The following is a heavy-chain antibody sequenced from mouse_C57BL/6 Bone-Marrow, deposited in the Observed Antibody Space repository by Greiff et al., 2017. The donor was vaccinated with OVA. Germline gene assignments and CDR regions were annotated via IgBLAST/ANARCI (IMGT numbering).Heavy chain of an antibody. V-gene: IGHV1-69*01. J-gene: IGHJ2*01. CDR1: GYTFTSYW. CDR2: IDPSDSYT. CDR3: ARTYYGNYWYFDY. D-gene: IGHD2-10*01. Sequence: QVQLQQSGAELVMPGASVKLSCKASGYTFTSYWMHWVKQRPGQGLEWIGEIDPSDSYTNYNQKFKGKSTLTVDKSSSTAYMQLSSLTSEDSAVYYCARTYYGNYWYFDYWGQGTTLTVSS.